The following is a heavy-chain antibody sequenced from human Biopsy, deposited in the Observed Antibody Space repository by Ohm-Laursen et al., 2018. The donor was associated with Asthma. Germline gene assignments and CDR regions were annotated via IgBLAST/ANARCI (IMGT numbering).Heavy chain of an antibody. D-gene: IGHD6-19*01. Sequence: GSSVKVSCKAPGGTFSNFAISWVRQAPGQGLEWLGGSMTVFGTTNFAQKLQGRVTITADESTSTAYMEVTSLRSEDTAIYYCARCQVGYSSGWSLLLKKIYYSGMDVWGQGTAVTVSS. CDR2: SMTVFGTT. J-gene: IGHJ6*02. CDR3: ARCQVGYSSGWSLLLKKIYYSGMDV. CDR1: GGTFSNFA. V-gene: IGHV1-69*01.